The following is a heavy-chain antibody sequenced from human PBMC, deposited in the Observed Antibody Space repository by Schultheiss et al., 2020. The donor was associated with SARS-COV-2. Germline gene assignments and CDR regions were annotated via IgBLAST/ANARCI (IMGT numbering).Heavy chain of an antibody. D-gene: IGHD6-19*01. CDR1: GASISSYY. J-gene: IGHJ5*02. CDR2: IYYSGST. V-gene: IGHV4-59*06. CDR3: ARYSGVPNWFDP. Sequence: SETLSLTCTVSGASISSYYWSWIRQHPGKGLEWIGYIYYSGSTYYNPSLKSRVTISVDTSKNQFSLKLTSVTAADTAVYYCARYSGVPNWFDPWGQGTLVTVSS.